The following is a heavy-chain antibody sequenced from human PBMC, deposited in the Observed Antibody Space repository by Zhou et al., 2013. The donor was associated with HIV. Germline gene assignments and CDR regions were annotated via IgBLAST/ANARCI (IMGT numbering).Heavy chain of an antibody. Sequence: VQLQESGPGLVKPSEILSLTCSVSGDSINNYYWSWIRQPPREGTGVDWTHLCPGVVPTTTPSFKSRGTISVDRSKNQISLKVKSVTAADTAVYYCARGGVGIVVAVGASDLFDFWGQGTLAHRLL. J-gene: IGHJ4*02. CDR2: LCPGVVP. D-gene: IGHD2-15*01. CDR3: ARGGVGIVVAVGASDLFDF. CDR1: GDSINNYY. V-gene: IGHV4-4*09.